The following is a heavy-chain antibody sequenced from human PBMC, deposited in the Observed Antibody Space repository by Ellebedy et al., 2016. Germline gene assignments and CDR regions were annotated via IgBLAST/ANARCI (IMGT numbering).Heavy chain of an antibody. J-gene: IGHJ5*02. CDR3: TRDRPHSWFDP. D-gene: IGHD1-14*01. V-gene: IGHV3-74*01. CDR2: ISTDGTTT. Sequence: GGSLRLSCAASGVSLSGHYMHWVRQAPGRGLMWVSYISTDGTTTNYADSVKGRFTISRDNAKNMVFLQMNSLRADDTAVYYCTRDRPHSWFDPWGQGTLVTVSS. CDR1: GVSLSGHY.